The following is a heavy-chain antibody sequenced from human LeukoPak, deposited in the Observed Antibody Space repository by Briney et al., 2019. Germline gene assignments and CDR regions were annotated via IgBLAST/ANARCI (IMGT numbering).Heavy chain of an antibody. CDR3: AGNRDGYIAY. Sequence: KQSQTLSLTCAISGDSVSSNSATWDWIRQSPSKGLEWLGRTYYRSKWYNDYVVSVKGRITINPDTSKNQFSLQLNSVTPEDTAVYYCAGNRDGYIAYWGQGTLVTVSS. J-gene: IGHJ4*02. CDR1: GDSVSSNSAT. V-gene: IGHV6-1*01. CDR2: TYYRSKWYN. D-gene: IGHD5-24*01.